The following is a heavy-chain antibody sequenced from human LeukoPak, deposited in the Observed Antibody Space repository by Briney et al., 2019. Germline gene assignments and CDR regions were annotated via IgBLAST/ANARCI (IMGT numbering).Heavy chain of an antibody. J-gene: IGHJ4*02. V-gene: IGHV3-74*01. CDR1: GFTFSSYW. D-gene: IGHD6-19*01. CDR3: ARVSVAVAGAH. Sequence: GGSLRLSCAASGFTFSSYWMHWVRQAPGKGLVWVSRINSDGSSTSYADSVEGRFTISRDNAKNTLYLQMNSLRAEDTAVYYCARVSVAVAGAHWGQRTLVTVSS. CDR2: INSDGSST.